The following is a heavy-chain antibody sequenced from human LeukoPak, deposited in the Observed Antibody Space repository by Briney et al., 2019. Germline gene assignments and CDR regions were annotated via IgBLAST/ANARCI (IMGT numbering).Heavy chain of an antibody. D-gene: IGHD2-2*01. V-gene: IGHV4-34*01. CDR1: GGSFSGYY. Sequence: SETLSLTCAVYGGSFSGYYWSWIRQPPGKGLEWIGEINHSRSTNYNPSLKSRVTISVDTSKNQFSLKLSSVTAADTAVYYCARGPYCSSTSCQRNYYYYGMDVWGQGTTVTVSS. CDR3: ARGPYCSSTSCQRNYYYYGMDV. CDR2: INHSRST. J-gene: IGHJ6*02.